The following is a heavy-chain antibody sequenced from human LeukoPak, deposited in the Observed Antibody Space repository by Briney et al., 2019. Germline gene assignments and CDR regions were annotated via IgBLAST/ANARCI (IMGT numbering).Heavy chain of an antibody. CDR1: GYTFTDSY. V-gene: IGHV1-2*02. J-gene: IGHJ4*02. CDR2: INPKTGGT. Sequence: ASVKVSCRASGYTFTDSYMHWVRQAPGQGLEWMGWINPKTGGTNYAQRFQGRVTMTRDTSIRTAYMELNSLRSDDTAVYYCARDGRLTIFVRGIITEGSPPKNWGQGTLVTVTS. D-gene: IGHD3-10*01. CDR3: ARDGRLTIFVRGIITEGSPPKN.